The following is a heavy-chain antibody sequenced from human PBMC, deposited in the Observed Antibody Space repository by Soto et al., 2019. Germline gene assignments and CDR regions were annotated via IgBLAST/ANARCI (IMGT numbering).Heavy chain of an antibody. V-gene: IGHV4-31*03. Sequence: PSETLSLTCTVSGGSISSGGYYWSWIRQHPGKGLEWIGYIYYSGSTCYNPSLKSRVTISVDTSKNQFSLKLSSVTAADTAVYYCARDHCSGGSCYFDYWGQGTLVT. CDR3: ARDHCSGGSCYFDY. J-gene: IGHJ4*02. CDR1: GGSISSGGYY. CDR2: IYYSGST. D-gene: IGHD2-15*01.